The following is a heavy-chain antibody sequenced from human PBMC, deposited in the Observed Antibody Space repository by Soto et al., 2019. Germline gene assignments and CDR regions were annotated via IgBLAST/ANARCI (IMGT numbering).Heavy chain of an antibody. CDR3: ARDNVHHDFWSGLPGDYYYGMDV. Sequence: ASVKVSCKASGYTFTSYYMHWVRQAPGQGLEWMGIINPSGGSTSYAQKFQGRVTMTRDTSTSTVYMELSSLRSEDTAVYYCARDNVHHDFWSGLPGDYYYGMDVWGQGTTVTVSS. CDR2: INPSGGST. CDR1: GYTFTSYY. J-gene: IGHJ6*02. D-gene: IGHD3-3*01. V-gene: IGHV1-46*01.